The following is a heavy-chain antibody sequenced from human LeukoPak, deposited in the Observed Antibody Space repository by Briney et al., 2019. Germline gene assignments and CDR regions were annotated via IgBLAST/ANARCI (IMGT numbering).Heavy chain of an antibody. Sequence: SETLSLTCAVSGGSISSSNWWSWVRQPPGKGLEWIGEIYHSGSTNYNPSLKSRVTISVDKSKNQFSLKLSSVTAADTAVYYCARVGGSGSYFSYFDYWGQGTLVTVSS. CDR2: IYHSGST. CDR3: ARVGGSGSYFSYFDY. V-gene: IGHV4-4*02. D-gene: IGHD1-26*01. CDR1: GGSISSSNW. J-gene: IGHJ4*02.